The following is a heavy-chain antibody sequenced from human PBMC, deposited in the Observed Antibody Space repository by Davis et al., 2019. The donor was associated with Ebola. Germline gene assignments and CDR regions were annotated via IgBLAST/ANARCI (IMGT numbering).Heavy chain of an antibody. J-gene: IGHJ4*02. D-gene: IGHD6-19*01. CDR2: LYYSGFT. CDR3: AKGWDSSGWQN. V-gene: IGHV4-61*08. CDR1: GASVSSGAFY. Sequence: MPSETLSLTCTVSGASVSSGAFYWSWIRQPPGRGLEWIGSLYYSGFTNYNPSLKSRVTTSIDTSKNEFSLKLTSVTAADTAVYYCAKGWDSSGWQNWGPGILVTVSS.